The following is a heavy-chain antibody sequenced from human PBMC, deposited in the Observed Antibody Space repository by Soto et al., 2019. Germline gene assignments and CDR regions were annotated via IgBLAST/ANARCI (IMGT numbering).Heavy chain of an antibody. D-gene: IGHD2-2*01. CDR1: GFTFSTYG. J-gene: IGHJ3*02. CDR3: TKVIDAADCSSTSCSNGFDM. CDR2: TSHEGSKK. V-gene: IGHV3-30*18. Sequence: QVQLVESGGGVVQPGRSLRLSCAASGFTFSTYGMHWVRQAPGKGLEWVALTSHEGSKKYYGESVKGRFTISRDNSKNTLYLQMNSLRAKDTAVYYCTKVIDAADCSSTSCSNGFDMWGQGTMVPVSS.